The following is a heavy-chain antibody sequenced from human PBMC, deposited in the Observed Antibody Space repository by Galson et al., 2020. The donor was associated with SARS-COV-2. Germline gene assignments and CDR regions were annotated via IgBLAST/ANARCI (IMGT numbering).Heavy chain of an antibody. CDR2: INSSGST. D-gene: IGHD2-8*02. CDR1: GGSFSGYY. J-gene: IGHJ4*02. CDR3: AREENFFLVVSGRRMCYFDY. Sequence: SQTLSLTCAVYGGSFSGYYWSWIRQPPGKGLEWIGEINSSGSTNYNPSLKSRVTISVDTSKNHFSLKLSSVTAADTAVYYCAREENFFLVVSGRRMCYFDYWGRGTLATGSA. V-gene: IGHV4-34*01.